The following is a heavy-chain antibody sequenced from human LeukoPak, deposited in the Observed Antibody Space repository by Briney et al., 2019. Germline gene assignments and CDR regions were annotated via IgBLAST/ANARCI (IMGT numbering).Heavy chain of an antibody. CDR3: ARDGSGSLGRDAFDI. CDR1: GGSISSYY. Sequence: SETLSLTCTVSGGSISSYYWSWIRQPAGKGLEWIGRIYTSGSTNYNPSLKSRVTMSIDTSKNQFSLKLSSVTAAGTAVYYCARDGSGSLGRDAFDIWGQGTMVTVSS. J-gene: IGHJ3*02. V-gene: IGHV4-4*07. D-gene: IGHD3-22*01. CDR2: IYTSGST.